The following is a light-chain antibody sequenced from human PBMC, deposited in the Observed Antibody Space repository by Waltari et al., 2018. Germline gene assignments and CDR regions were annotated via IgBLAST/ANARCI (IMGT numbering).Light chain of an antibody. CDR3: SSYTGIRSVI. J-gene: IGLJ2*01. V-gene: IGLV2-8*01. CDR2: EVN. CDR1: SRDVGSYIH. Sequence: QSALTQPPSASGSPGQSVTISCSGSSRDVGSYIHVSWYQQHPGKAPRLIIYEVNKRPSGVPYRFSGSKSGNTASLTVSGLQSEDEAVYFCSSYTGIRSVIFGGGTHLSVL.